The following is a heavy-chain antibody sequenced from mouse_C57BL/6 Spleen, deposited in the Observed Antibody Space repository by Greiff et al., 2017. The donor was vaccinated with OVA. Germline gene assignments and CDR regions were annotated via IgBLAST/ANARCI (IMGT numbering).Heavy chain of an antibody. CDR2: IDPSDSYT. D-gene: IGHD1-1*01. Sequence: QVQLQQPGAELVRPGTSVKLSCKASGYTFTSYWMHWVKQRPGQGLEWIGVIDPSDSYTNYNQKFKGKATLTVDTSSSTAYMQLSSLTSEDSAVYYCARGEGNGNGFAYWGQGTLVTVSA. J-gene: IGHJ3*01. CDR3: ARGEGNGNGFAY. V-gene: IGHV1-59*01. CDR1: GYTFTSYW.